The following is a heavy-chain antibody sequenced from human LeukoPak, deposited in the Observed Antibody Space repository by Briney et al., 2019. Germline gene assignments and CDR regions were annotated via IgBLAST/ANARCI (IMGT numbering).Heavy chain of an antibody. CDR1: GFTFSSFG. CDR2: FSSTGGTA. Sequence: GGPLRLSCAASGFTFSSFGMRGARRAPGRGREGVSAFSSTGGTAYYADSVKGRFTISRDNSKNTLYLQMNSLRAEDTAVYYCARDLCSSTSCYDSGMDVWGKGTTVTVSS. CDR3: ARDLCSSTSCYDSGMDV. V-gene: IGHV3-23*01. D-gene: IGHD2-2*01. J-gene: IGHJ6*04.